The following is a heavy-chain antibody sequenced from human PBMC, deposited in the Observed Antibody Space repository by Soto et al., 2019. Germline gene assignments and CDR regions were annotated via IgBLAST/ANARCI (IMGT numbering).Heavy chain of an antibody. D-gene: IGHD4-17*01. CDR1: GGTFSSYS. CDR3: ASSSITTGMWSDS. J-gene: IGHJ5*01. Sequence: QVQLVQSGAEVKKPGSSVKVSCKASGGTFSSYSISWVRQAPGQGLEWMGRIIPMLGMTNYAQKFQGRVSITTDKSTSTVYMVLSSLRSEDTAVYYCASSSITTGMWSDSWGQGPLVTVSS. CDR2: IIPMLGMT. V-gene: IGHV1-69*02.